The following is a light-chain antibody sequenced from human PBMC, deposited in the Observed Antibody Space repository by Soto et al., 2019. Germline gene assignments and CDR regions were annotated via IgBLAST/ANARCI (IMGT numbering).Light chain of an antibody. J-gene: IGKJ5*01. CDR2: RAS. CDR3: QQYNTWTSIT. Sequence: EIVLTQSPGTLSLSPGERATLSCRASQSLSGNLAWYQQTPGQAPRLLIFRASPRATGVPARFSGRGSGTEFTLTISSLQSEDFAVYYCQQYNTWTSITFGQGTRLEIK. CDR1: QSLSGN. V-gene: IGKV3-15*01.